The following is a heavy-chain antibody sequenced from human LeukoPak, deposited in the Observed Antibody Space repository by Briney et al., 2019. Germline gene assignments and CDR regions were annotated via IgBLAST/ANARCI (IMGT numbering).Heavy chain of an antibody. J-gene: IGHJ4*02. D-gene: IGHD1-20*01. CDR2: INSNGGST. CDR3: VAYNWNYPDY. CDR1: GFTFSSYS. Sequence: PGGSLRLSCAASGFTFSSYSMHWVRQAPGKGLEYVSVINSNGGSTYYANSVKGRFTISRDNAKNTLYLQMNSLRVEDTAVYYCVAYNWNYPDYWGQGTLVTVSS. V-gene: IGHV3-64*01.